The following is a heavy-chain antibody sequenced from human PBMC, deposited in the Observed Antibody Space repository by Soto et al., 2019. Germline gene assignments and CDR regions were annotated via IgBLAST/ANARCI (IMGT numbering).Heavy chain of an antibody. D-gene: IGHD3-22*01. J-gene: IGHJ4*02. CDR2: IYHSGST. V-gene: IGHV4-30-2*01. CDR3: ARGRGPTYYYDSSGYLDY. Sequence: TSETLSLTCAVSGGSISSGGYSWSWIRQPPGKGLEWIGYIYHSGSTYYNPSLKSRVTISVDRSKNQFSLKLSSVTAADTAVYYCARGRGPTYYYDSSGYLDYWGQGTLVTVSS. CDR1: GGSISSGGYS.